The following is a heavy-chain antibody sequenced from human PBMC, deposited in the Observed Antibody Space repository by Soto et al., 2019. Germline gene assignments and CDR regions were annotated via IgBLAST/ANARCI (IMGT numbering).Heavy chain of an antibody. V-gene: IGHV4-31*03. D-gene: IGHD3-9*01. CDR3: ARGEVRYFDSHYGMDV. J-gene: IGHJ6*02. CDR2: IYYSGST. Sequence: TSETLSLTCTVSGGSISSGGYYWSWIRQHPGKGLEWIGYIYYSGSTYYNPSLKSRVTISVDKSKNQFSLKLSSVTAADTAVYYCARGEVRYFDSHYGMDVWGQGTTVTVSS. CDR1: GGSISSGGYY.